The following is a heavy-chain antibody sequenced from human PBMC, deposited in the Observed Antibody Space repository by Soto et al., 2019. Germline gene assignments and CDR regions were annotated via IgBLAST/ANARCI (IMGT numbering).Heavy chain of an antibody. V-gene: IGHV3-23*01. J-gene: IGHJ4*02. CDR3: ARGFSAGKGSPPDF. CDR1: GFICSSYD. D-gene: IGHD3-10*01. Sequence: PGGSLRLSCAVSGFICSSYDMSWVRQAPGKGLEWVSGLNGSGGSTSSADSVKGRFAISRDNSKNTLYLQMNNLRDGDTAVYYCARGFSAGKGSPPDFWGQGTLVTVSS. CDR2: LNGSGGST.